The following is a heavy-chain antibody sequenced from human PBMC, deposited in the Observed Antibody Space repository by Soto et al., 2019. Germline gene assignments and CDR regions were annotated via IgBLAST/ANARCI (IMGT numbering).Heavy chain of an antibody. J-gene: IGHJ4*02. CDR3: ANDVCGSGKFCHFDY. Sequence: EVQLLESGGGLVQPGGSLRLSCAASGFTFTTYAMSWVRQAPGKGLEWVSAVGSDGGSTYYVDSVRGRFTISRDNSENTLFLQMNTLRADDTAVYYCANDVCGSGKFCHFDYGGQGSLVTVSS. CDR1: GFTFTTYA. D-gene: IGHD3-10*01. CDR2: VGSDGGST. V-gene: IGHV3-23*01.